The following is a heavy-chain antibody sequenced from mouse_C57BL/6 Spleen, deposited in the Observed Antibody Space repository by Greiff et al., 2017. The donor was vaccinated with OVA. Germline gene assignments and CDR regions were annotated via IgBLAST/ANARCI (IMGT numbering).Heavy chain of an antibody. CDR1: GYSITSGYY. CDR2: ISYDGSN. Sequence: EVKLQESGPGLVKPSQSLSLTCSVTGYSITSGYYWNWIRQLPGNKLEWMGYISYDGSNNYNPSLKNRISITRDTSKNQFFLTLNSVTTEDTATYYCARNYGLDYWGQGTTLTVSS. CDR3: ARNYGLDY. V-gene: IGHV3-6*01. D-gene: IGHD1-1*01. J-gene: IGHJ2*01.